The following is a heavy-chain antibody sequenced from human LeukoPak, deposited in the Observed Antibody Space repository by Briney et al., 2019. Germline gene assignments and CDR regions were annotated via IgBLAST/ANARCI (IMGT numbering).Heavy chain of an antibody. Sequence: PGGSLRLSCAASGFTFDDYAMHWVRQAPGKGLEWVSGISWNSGSIGYADSVKGRFTISRDNAKNSLYLQMNSLRAEDTALYYCAKDIGGELLGYFDYWGQGTLVTVSS. CDR3: AKDIGGELLGYFDY. V-gene: IGHV3-9*01. D-gene: IGHD1-26*01. CDR1: GFTFDDYA. CDR2: ISWNSGSI. J-gene: IGHJ4*02.